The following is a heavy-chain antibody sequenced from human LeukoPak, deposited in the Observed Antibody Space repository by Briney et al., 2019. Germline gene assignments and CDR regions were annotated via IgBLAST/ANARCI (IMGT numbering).Heavy chain of an antibody. V-gene: IGHV4-38-2*02. CDR3: ARMPGQQLGPEIDY. D-gene: IGHD6-13*01. J-gene: IGHJ4*02. CDR1: GYSISSGYY. CDR2: IYHSGST. Sequence: SETLSLTCTVSGYSISSGYYWGWIRQPPGKGREWIGSIYHSGSTYYNPSLKSRVTISVDTSKNQFSLKLSSVTAADTAVYYWARMPGQQLGPEIDYWGQGTLVTVSS.